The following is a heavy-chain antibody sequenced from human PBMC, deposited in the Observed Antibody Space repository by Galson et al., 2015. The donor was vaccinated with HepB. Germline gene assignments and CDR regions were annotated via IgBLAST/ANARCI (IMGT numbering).Heavy chain of an antibody. CDR3: TRDVPYYDFSNGYLYYFDH. CDR2: INPDGRTT. CDR1: GFTFSTYW. V-gene: IGHV3-74*01. D-gene: IGHD3/OR15-3a*01. Sequence: SLRLSCAISGFTFSTYWMHWVRQAPGKGPVWVARINPDGRTTIYADSVTGRFTISRDNAKNTLYLQMNSLRADDTAVYYCTRDVPYYDFSNGYLYYFDHWGQGTLVTVSS. J-gene: IGHJ4*02.